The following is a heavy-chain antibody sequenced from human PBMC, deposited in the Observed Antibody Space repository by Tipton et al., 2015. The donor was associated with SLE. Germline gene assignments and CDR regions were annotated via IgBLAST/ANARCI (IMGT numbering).Heavy chain of an antibody. CDR3: ARGAGVGATRAFDI. J-gene: IGHJ4*01. CDR2: IYYSGST. Sequence: TLSLTCAVYGGSFSGYYWSWIRQPPGKGLEWIGYIYYSGSTNYNPSLKSRVTISVDTSKNQFSLKLSSVTAADTAVYYCARGAGVGATRAFDIWGQGTLVTVSS. CDR1: GGSFSGYY. V-gene: IGHV4-59*01. D-gene: IGHD1-26*01.